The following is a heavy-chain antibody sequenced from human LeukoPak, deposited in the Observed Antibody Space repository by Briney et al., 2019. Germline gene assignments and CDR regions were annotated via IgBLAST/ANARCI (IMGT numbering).Heavy chain of an antibody. CDR1: GFTFSSYA. J-gene: IGHJ4*02. CDR2: ISGSGDNT. V-gene: IGHV3-23*01. CDR3: AKETVKVAGTFVDY. D-gene: IGHD6-19*01. Sequence: PGGSLRLSCAASGFTFSSYAMCWVRQAPGQGLEWVSGISGSGDNTYYADSVKGRFTISRDNSKNTLYVQVNSLGTEDTAAYYCAKETVKVAGTFVDYWGQGTLVTVSS.